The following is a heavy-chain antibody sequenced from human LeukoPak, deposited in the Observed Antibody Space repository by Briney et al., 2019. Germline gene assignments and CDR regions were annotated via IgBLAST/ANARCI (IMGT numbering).Heavy chain of an antibody. Sequence: SETLSLTCTVSGGSISSYYWSWIREPLGKGLEWVGYIYYNGSTNYNPSLKSRVTISVDTSKNQFSLKLSSVTAADTAVYYCARDVGYCSSTSCYPSYNWFDPWGQGTLVTVSS. CDR3: ARDVGYCSSTSCYPSYNWFDP. D-gene: IGHD2-2*03. CDR1: GGSISSYY. CDR2: IYYNGST. J-gene: IGHJ5*02. V-gene: IGHV4-59*01.